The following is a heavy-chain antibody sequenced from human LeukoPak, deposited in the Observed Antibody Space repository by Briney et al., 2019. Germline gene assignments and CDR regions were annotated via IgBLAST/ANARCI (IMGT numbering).Heavy chain of an antibody. CDR3: ARGVYYFDY. CDR2: LKEDGSEK. Sequence: GGSLRLSCAASGFTFSSHLMTWVRQAPGKGLEWVANLKEDGSEKYYVDSVKGRFTISRDNAKNSLYLQMNSLRGDDTAVYYCARGVYYFDYWGQGTLVTVSS. V-gene: IGHV3-7*04. J-gene: IGHJ4*02. CDR1: GFTFSSHL.